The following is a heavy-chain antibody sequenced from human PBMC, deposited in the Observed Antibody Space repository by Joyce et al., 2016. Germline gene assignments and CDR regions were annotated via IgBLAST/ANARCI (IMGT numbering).Heavy chain of an antibody. CDR1: GASVTSDTYY. D-gene: IGHD3-22*01. J-gene: IGHJ5*02. Sequence: VRLQESGPGLLKPSETLSLTCTVSGASVTSDTYYWNWIRQPPGKALEWIGYVYHSDIVKKNPAFESRVAISIDTTKNQISLRLTSVTAADTALYFCARDPSTELYDNSGLHAGNFFDTWGQGTPVAV. V-gene: IGHV4-61*01. CDR3: ARDPSTELYDNSGLHAGNFFDT. CDR2: VYHSDIV.